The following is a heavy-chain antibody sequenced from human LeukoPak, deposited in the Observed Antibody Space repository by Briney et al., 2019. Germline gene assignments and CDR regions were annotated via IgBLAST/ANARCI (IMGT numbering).Heavy chain of an antibody. CDR1: GFTFSDHY. CDR3: ARGHWGLDS. J-gene: IGHJ4*02. Sequence: GGSLRLSCAASGFTFSDHYMSWIRQAPGKGLEWVSYISHTGSTIQYADSVRGRLTLSRDNARSSLYLQMNSLRAEDTAVYYCARGHWGLDSWGQGTLVSVS. V-gene: IGHV3-11*04. D-gene: IGHD7-27*01. CDR2: ISHTGSTI.